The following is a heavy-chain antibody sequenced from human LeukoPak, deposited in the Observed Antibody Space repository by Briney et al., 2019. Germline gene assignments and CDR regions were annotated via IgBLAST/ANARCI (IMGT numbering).Heavy chain of an antibody. CDR3: ATQDMVVWAFDY. Sequence: PSETLSLTCAVSGGSISSSNWWSWVRQPPGKGLEWIGEIYHSGSTNYNPSLKSRVTISVDKSKNQFSLKLSSVTAADTAVYYCATQDMVVWAFDYWGQGTLVTVSS. J-gene: IGHJ4*02. CDR1: GGSISSSNW. V-gene: IGHV4-4*02. CDR2: IYHSGST. D-gene: IGHD2-15*01.